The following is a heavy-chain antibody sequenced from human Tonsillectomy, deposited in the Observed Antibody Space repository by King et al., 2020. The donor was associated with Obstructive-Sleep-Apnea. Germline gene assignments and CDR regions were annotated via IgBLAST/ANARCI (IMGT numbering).Heavy chain of an antibody. J-gene: IGHJ4*02. D-gene: IGHD6-13*01. CDR2: MNPDRGNA. Sequence: VQLVQSGAEVKKPGASVKVSCKASAYTFTSHDINWVRQATGQGLELMGCMNPDRGNAGYAQKFQDRVTMTRNTSISTAYMELGSLRFEDTAVYYCATRFSSSWYPSYFDYWGQGTLVTVSS. V-gene: IGHV1-8*01. CDR3: ATRFSSSWYPSYFDY. CDR1: AYTFTSHD.